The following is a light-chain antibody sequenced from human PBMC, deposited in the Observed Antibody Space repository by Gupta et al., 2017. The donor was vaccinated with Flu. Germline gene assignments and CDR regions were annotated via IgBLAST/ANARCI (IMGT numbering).Light chain of an antibody. CDR2: DAS. CDR3: QQRRDLLT. Sequence: EIVLTQSPATLSLSPGERASLSCRASQSVSNFLAWYQQKPGQAPRLLIDDASNRATGIPARFSGSGSGTDFTLTISSLEPEDPAVYYCQQRRDLLTFGGGTXVQIK. J-gene: IGKJ4*01. CDR1: QSVSNF. V-gene: IGKV3-11*01.